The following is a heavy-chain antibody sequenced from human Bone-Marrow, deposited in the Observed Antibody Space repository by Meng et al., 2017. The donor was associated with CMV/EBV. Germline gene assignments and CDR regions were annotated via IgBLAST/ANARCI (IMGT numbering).Heavy chain of an antibody. V-gene: IGHV3-74*01. J-gene: IGHJ4*02. CDR2: INRDGSTT. Sequence: GGFLRLSCAPSGLTFSSYWMHWARPPQGKGLVWVSRINRDGSTTTYADSVKGRITISRDNAKNTLYLQMTSLRAGDTAVYSCARDRSYYGKGTHFDYWGQGTLVTVSS. CDR3: ARDRSYYGKGTHFDY. D-gene: IGHD2-21*01. CDR1: GLTFSSYW.